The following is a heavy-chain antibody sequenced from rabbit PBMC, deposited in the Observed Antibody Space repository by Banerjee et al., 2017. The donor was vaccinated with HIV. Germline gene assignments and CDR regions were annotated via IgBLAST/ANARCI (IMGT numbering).Heavy chain of an antibody. D-gene: IGHD6-1*01. CDR3: AREEYVGYGYANL. V-gene: IGHV1S45*01. CDR2: IDTNTGKT. CDR1: GFSFSSYYY. J-gene: IGHJ4*01. Sequence: QEQLEESGGGLVKPGASLTLTCTASGFSFSSYYYMYWVRQAPGKGLEWIGFIDTNTGKTFYASWAKGRFTISKTSPTTVTLQMTSLTVADSATYLCAREEYVGYGYANLWGPGTLVTVS.